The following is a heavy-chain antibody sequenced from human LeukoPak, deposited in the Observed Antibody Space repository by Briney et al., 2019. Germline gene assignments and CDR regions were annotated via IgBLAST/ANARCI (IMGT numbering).Heavy chain of an antibody. J-gene: IGHJ4*02. Sequence: GASVTVSCKASGYTFTSYDINWVRQATGQGLEWMGWMNPNSGNTGYAQKFQGRVTMTRNTSISTAYMELSSLGSEDTAVYYCASEVQLERRGFDYWGQGTLVTVSS. D-gene: IGHD1-1*01. V-gene: IGHV1-8*01. CDR3: ASEVQLERRGFDY. CDR1: GYTFTSYD. CDR2: MNPNSGNT.